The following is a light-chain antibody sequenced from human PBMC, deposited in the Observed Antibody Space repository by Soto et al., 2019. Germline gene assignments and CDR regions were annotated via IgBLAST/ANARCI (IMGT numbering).Light chain of an antibody. Sequence: QAVVTQPPSVSGTPWQGGIISCSNVGRHEVSWYQQVPGMAPKLLIHTTSQRPSGVPDRFSASKSGTSASLAIRGLQSDDEADYFCSSWDDSLSGVVFGRGTKLTVL. V-gene: IGLV1-44*01. CDR1: NVGRHE. CDR2: TTS. J-gene: IGLJ2*01. CDR3: SSWDDSLSGVV.